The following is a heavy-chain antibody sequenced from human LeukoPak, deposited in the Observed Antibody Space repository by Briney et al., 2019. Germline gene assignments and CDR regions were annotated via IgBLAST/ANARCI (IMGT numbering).Heavy chain of an antibody. CDR2: ISGSGNTK. CDR3: AKAFRRITMIVVAPEADY. Sequence: PGGSLRLSCAASGFTFSNYAMSWVRQAPGKGLEWVSSISGSGNTKYYADSVKGRFTISRDNPKNTLYLQMNSLRAEDTAVYYCAKAFRRITMIVVAPEADYWGQGTLVTVSS. V-gene: IGHV3-23*01. CDR1: GFTFSNYA. J-gene: IGHJ4*02. D-gene: IGHD3-22*01.